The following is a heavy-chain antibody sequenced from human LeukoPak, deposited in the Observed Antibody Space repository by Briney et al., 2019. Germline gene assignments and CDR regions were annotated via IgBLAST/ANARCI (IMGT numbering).Heavy chain of an antibody. CDR3: ARDDLRIAGGFGY. J-gene: IGHJ4*02. CDR1: GFTFSSYE. Sequence: GGSLRLSCAASGFTFSSYEMNWVRQAPGKGLEWVSYISSSGSTIYYADSVKGRSTISRDNAKNSLYLQMNSLRAEDTAVYYCARDDLRIAGGFGYWGQGTLVTVSS. CDR2: ISSSGSTI. D-gene: IGHD6-13*01. V-gene: IGHV3-48*03.